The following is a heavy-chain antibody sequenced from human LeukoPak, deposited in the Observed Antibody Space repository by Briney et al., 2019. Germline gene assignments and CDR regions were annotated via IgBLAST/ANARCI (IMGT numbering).Heavy chain of an antibody. CDR1: GFTFDDYA. J-gene: IGHJ4*02. Sequence: SLRLSCAASGFTFDDYAMHWVRQAPGKGLEWVSGISWNSGSIGYADSVKGRFTISRDNAKNSLYLQMNSLRAEDTALYYCAKDLRGYYDSSGYLDYWGQGTLVTVSS. CDR2: ISWNSGSI. V-gene: IGHV3-9*01. CDR3: AKDLRGYYDSSGYLDY. D-gene: IGHD3-22*01.